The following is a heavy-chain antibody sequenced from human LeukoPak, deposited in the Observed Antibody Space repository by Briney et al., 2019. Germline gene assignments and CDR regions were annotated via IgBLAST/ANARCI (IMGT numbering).Heavy chain of an antibody. CDR3: AAGGSSVP. CDR1: GYSFTNYW. V-gene: IGHV5-51*01. Sequence: GESLKISCKGSGYSFTNYWIGWVRQMPGKGLEWMGVIFPGDSYTRYSPSFQGQVTISVERSINTAYLQWSSLKASDTAMYYCAAGGSSVPWGQGTPVTVSS. J-gene: IGHJ4*02. CDR2: IFPGDSYT. D-gene: IGHD2-15*01.